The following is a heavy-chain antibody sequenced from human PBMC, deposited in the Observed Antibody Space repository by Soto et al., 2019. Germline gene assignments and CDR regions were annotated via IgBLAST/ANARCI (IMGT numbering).Heavy chain of an antibody. CDR1: GFSLTSSGVA. CDR2: IYGDDEK. CDR3: AHKYQPPGWFASNWFDP. D-gene: IGHD2-15*01. J-gene: IGHJ5*02. V-gene: IGHV2-5*02. Sequence: QITLKESGPTLVRPTQTLTLTCVFSGFSLTSSGVAVGWFRQPPGKAPEWLAVIYGDDEKRYSPSLKSRLTIIKDTSKNLVFLKMTNTDPVDTATYFCAHKYQPPGWFASNWFDPWGQGVLVTVSS.